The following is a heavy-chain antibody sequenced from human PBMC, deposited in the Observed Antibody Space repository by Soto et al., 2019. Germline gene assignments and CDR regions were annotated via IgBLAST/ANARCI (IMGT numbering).Heavy chain of an antibody. J-gene: IGHJ4*02. CDR2: IKHDGSET. D-gene: IGHD2-15*01. Sequence: PGGSLRLSCAASGFTFSDYYMSWIRQAPGKGLGWVANIKHDGSETYYADSVKGRFTISRDNAKNSLFLQMNTLRTEDTAVYYCARDFATHCSGSTCYPYAYWGQGALVTVSS. CDR1: GFTFSDYY. CDR3: ARDFATHCSGSTCYPYAY. V-gene: IGHV3-7*03.